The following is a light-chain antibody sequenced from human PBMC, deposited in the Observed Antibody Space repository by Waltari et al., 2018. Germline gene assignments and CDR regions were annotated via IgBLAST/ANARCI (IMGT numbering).Light chain of an antibody. Sequence: DLQMTQSPSSLSASVGDRVNITCRASQGIRNYLAWYQHKPGKAPILLIYDASRLESGFPARFSGSGSGTDYTLTINNLQPEDFATYYCQQYYDTPGVTFGPGTTVDIK. J-gene: IGKJ3*01. V-gene: IGKV1-NL1*01. CDR1: QGIRNY. CDR3: QQYYDTPGVT. CDR2: DAS.